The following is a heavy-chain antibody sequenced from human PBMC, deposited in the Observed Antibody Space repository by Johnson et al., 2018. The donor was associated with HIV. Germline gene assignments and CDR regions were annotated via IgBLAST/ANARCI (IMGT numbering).Heavy chain of an antibody. CDR3: ARVSTGFTVVGVVILPTGAFDI. CDR1: GFTFDDYG. D-gene: IGHD3-3*01. Sequence: VQLVESGGGLVQPGGSLRLSCVASGFTFDDYGMSWVRQVPGKGLEWVSGINWNGDSTAYADFVNGRFTISRDNAKSSLYLQMNSLGAEDTALYYCARVSTGFTVVGVVILPTGAFDIWGQGTVVTVSS. V-gene: IGHV3-20*04. J-gene: IGHJ3*02. CDR2: INWNGDST.